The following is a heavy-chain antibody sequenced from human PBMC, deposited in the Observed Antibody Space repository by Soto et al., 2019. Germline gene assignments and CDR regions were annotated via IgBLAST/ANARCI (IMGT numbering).Heavy chain of an antibody. Sequence: GGSLRLSCAASGFTFSSYSMNWVRQAPGKGLEWVSYISSSSSTIYYADSVKGRFTISRDNAKNSLYLQMNSLRAEDTAVYYCARALNPNSNRGNWFDPWGQGTLVTVSS. V-gene: IGHV3-48*01. J-gene: IGHJ5*02. CDR3: ARALNPNSNRGNWFDP. D-gene: IGHD4-4*01. CDR1: GFTFSSYS. CDR2: ISSSSSTI.